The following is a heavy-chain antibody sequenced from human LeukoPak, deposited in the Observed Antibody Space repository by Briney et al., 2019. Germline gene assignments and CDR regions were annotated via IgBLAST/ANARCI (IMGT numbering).Heavy chain of an antibody. D-gene: IGHD2-15*01. CDR3: ARRYCSGGSCYYDWFDP. CDR2: IRSKANSYAT. CDR1: GFTFRGTA. Sequence: GGSLRLSSAAPGFTFRGTAMLWVRQASGKGLEWVGRIRSKANSYATAYAASVKGRFTISRDDSKNTAYLQMNSLKTEDTAVYYCARRYCSGGSCYYDWFDPWGQGTLVTVSS. V-gene: IGHV3-73*01. J-gene: IGHJ5*02.